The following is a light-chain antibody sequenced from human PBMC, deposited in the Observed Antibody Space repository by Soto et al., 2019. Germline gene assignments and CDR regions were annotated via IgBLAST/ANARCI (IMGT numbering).Light chain of an antibody. CDR1: SSDVGGYNY. Sequence: QSALTQPASVSGSPGQSITISCTGTSSDVGGYNYVSWYQQHPGKAPKVMIYDVSNRPSGVSTRFSGSKTGNTASLTISGLQPEDEADYYCGSYTSSGSYVFGTGTKLTVL. CDR2: DVS. J-gene: IGLJ1*01. V-gene: IGLV2-14*03. CDR3: GSYTSSGSYV.